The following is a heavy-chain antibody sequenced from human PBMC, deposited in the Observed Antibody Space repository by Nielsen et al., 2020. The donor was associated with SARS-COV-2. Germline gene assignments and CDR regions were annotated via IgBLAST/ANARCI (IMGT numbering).Heavy chain of an antibody. J-gene: IGHJ3*02. V-gene: IGHV3-23*03. D-gene: IGHD5/OR15-5a*01. Sequence: WIPQPPGKGLEWVSIIYSGGSSTYYADSVKGRFTISRDNSKNTLYLQMNSLRAEDTAVYYCAKNYIGSDAFDIWGQGTMVTVSS. CDR3: AKNYIGSDAFDI. CDR2: IYSGGSST.